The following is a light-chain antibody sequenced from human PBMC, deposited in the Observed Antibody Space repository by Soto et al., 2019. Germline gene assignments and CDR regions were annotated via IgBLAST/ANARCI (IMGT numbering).Light chain of an antibody. V-gene: IGKV1-39*01. CDR1: QDLTNY. CDR2: AAS. Sequence: DIQMTQSPTSLAASVGDRVTITCQASQDLTNYLNWYQQKPGKGPKLLIYAASTLQSGIPSRFSGSGSGTDFSFTISGLQPEDIATYYCQQSYNSPPTFGLGTKVEI. J-gene: IGKJ1*01. CDR3: QQSYNSPPT.